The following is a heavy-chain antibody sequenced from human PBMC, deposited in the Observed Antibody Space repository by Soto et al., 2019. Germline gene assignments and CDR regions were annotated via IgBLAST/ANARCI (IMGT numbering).Heavy chain of an antibody. J-gene: IGHJ5*02. V-gene: IGHV4-4*07. CDR1: GDSISNSH. D-gene: IGHD6-13*01. Sequence: QVHLQASGPGLVKPSEALSLSCTISGDSISNSHWSWIRQPAGKGLEWIGRVYTTGATNYKPSLESRVTMSLDTSNNHFSLKLTSVTAADTAVYYCVRDKGMADLWGQGTLVSVSS. CDR3: VRDKGMADL. CDR2: VYTTGAT.